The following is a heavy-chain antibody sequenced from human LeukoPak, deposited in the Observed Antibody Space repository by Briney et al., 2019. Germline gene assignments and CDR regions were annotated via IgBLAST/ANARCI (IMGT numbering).Heavy chain of an antibody. D-gene: IGHD3-10*01. V-gene: IGHV1-18*04. CDR1: GYTFTGYY. J-gene: IGHJ4*02. Sequence: ASVKVSCKASGYTFTGYYMHCVRQAPGQGLEWMGWISAYNGNTNYAQKLQGRVTMTTDTSTSTAYMELRSLRSDDTAVYYCARDKSGLPLWFGESPRYFDYWGQGTLVTVSS. CDR2: ISAYNGNT. CDR3: ARDKSGLPLWFGESPRYFDY.